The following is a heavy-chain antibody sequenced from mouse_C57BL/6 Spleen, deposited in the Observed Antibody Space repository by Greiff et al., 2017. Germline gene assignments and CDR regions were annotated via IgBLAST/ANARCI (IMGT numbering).Heavy chain of an antibody. V-gene: IGHV1-64*01. D-gene: IGHD3-2*02. J-gene: IGHJ3*01. CDR2: IHPNSGST. CDR3: AREERDQAWFAY. Sequence: QVQLQQPGAELVKPGASVTLSCKASGYTFPSYWMHWVKQRPGQGLEWIGMIHPNSGSTNYNEKFKSKATQTVDKSSSTAYMQLSSLTSEDSAVYYCAREERDQAWFAYWGQGTLVTVSA. CDR1: GYTFPSYW.